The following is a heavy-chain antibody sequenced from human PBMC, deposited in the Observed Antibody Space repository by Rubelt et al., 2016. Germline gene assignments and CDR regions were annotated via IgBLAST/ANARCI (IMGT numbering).Heavy chain of an antibody. D-gene: IGHD6-19*01. J-gene: IGHJ5*02. Sequence: QVQLQESGPGLVKSSETLSLTCTVSGYSISSGHYWGWIRQPPGKGLEWIGIIYHSGSTYYNPSLKRRITIIVDTSKNQFSLRLASVTAADTAVYYCARVGGIAVAGTSYWFGPWGQGTLVIVSS. CDR2: IYHSGST. CDR3: ARVGGIAVAGTSYWFGP. V-gene: IGHV4-38-2*02. CDR1: GYSISSGHY.